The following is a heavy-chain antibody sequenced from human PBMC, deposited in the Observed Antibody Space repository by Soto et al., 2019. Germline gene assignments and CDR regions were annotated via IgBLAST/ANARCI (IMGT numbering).Heavy chain of an antibody. D-gene: IGHD2-2*01. CDR1: GGSISSGDYY. CDR3: ARGAQYCISTSCYRPYNWFDP. J-gene: IGHJ5*02. V-gene: IGHV4-30-4*01. Sequence: PSETLSLTCTVSGGSISSGDYYWSWIRQPPGKGLEWIGYIYYSGSTYYNPSLKSRVTISVDTSKNQFSLRLSSVTAADTAVYYCARGAQYCISTSCYRPYNWFDPWGQGTLVTVSS. CDR2: IYYSGST.